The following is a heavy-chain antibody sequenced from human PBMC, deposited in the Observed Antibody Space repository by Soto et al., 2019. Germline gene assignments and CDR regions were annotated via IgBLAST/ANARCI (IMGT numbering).Heavy chain of an antibody. V-gene: IGHV3-15*01. CDR3: TTDSGMSPYSFDY. Sequence: PVGSLRLSRATSGFTFSKAWVGWVRQAPGKGLEWVGRIMSKTDGGTTDYAAPVKGRFTISRDDSKSTLYLQMNSLKTEDTAFYYCTTDSGMSPYSFDYWGQGTLVTVSS. D-gene: IGHD1-26*01. J-gene: IGHJ4*02. CDR2: IMSKTDGGTT. CDR1: GFTFSKAW.